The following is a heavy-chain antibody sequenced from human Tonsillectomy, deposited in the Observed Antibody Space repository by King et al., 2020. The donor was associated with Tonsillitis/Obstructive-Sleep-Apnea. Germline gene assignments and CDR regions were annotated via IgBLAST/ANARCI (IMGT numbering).Heavy chain of an antibody. V-gene: IGHV5-51*03. Sequence: QLVQSGAEVKKPGESLKISCKGSGYSFTSYWIGWVRQMPGKGLEWMGIIYPGDSDTRYSPSFQGQVTISADKSISTAYLQWSSLKASDTAMYYCARLGLCSSTSCSYYYGMDVWGQGTTVTVSS. D-gene: IGHD2-2*01. J-gene: IGHJ6*02. CDR2: IYPGDSDT. CDR3: ARLGLCSSTSCSYYYGMDV. CDR1: GYSFTSYW.